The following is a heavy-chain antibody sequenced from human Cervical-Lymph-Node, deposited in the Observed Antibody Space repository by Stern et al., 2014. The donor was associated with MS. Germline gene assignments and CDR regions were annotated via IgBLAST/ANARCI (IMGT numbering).Heavy chain of an antibody. D-gene: IGHD3-3*01. CDR3: ARGGPFNYDFWSGPTHSYNWFDP. CDR2: INPNSGGT. J-gene: IGHJ5*02. CDR1: GYTFTGYY. V-gene: IGHV1-2*02. Sequence: QVQLMQSGAEVKKPGASVKVSCKASGYTFTGYYMHWVRQAPGQGLEWMGWINPNSGGTNYAQKFQGRVTMTRDTSISTAYMELSRLRSDDTAVYYCARGGPFNYDFWSGPTHSYNWFDPWGQGTLVTVSS.